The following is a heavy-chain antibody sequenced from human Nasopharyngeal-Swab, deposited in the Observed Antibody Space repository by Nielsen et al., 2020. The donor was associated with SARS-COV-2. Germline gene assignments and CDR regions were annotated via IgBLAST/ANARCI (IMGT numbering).Heavy chain of an antibody. J-gene: IGHJ6*03. CDR2: ISANGGNT. CDR1: GFTFSSHA. V-gene: IGHV3-23*01. CDR3: AKDGGATSSYYYYYYMDV. Sequence: GESLKISCVASGFTFSSHAMSWVRQAPGKGLDWVSSISANGGNTYYADSVKGRVTIPRDNSQNMLYLQMNSLRAEDTAVYYCAKDGGATSSYYYYYYMDVWGKGTTVTVSS. D-gene: IGHD1-26*01.